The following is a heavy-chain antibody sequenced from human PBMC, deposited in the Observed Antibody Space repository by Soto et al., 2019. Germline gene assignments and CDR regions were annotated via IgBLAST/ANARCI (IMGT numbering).Heavy chain of an antibody. D-gene: IGHD6-19*01. Sequence: ASVKVSCKASEYTFTGYYMHWVRQAPGQGLEWMGWINPNSGGTNYAQKLQDRVTITRDTSASTAYMELSSLRSEDTALYYCARDGVAAGNINFDYWGQGTLVTVS. V-gene: IGHV1-2*02. CDR1: EYTFTGYY. J-gene: IGHJ4*01. CDR2: INPNSGGT. CDR3: ARDGVAAGNINFDY.